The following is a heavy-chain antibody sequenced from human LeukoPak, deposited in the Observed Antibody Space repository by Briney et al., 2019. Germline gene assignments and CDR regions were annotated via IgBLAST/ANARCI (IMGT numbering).Heavy chain of an antibody. D-gene: IGHD3-16*01. Sequence: GGSLRLSCAASGFTFSSYSMNWVRQAPGKGLEWVSYISSDGSAITYADSVKGRFTISRDNAKNSLYLQMNSLRVEDTAVYYCARSGLRAGGDYWGQGTLVTVSS. CDR3: ARSGLRAGGDY. V-gene: IGHV3-48*03. CDR1: GFTFSSYS. J-gene: IGHJ4*02. CDR2: ISSDGSAI.